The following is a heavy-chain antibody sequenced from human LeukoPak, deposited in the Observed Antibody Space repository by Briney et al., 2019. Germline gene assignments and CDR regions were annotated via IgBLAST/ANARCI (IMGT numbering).Heavy chain of an antibody. V-gene: IGHV3-21*01. CDR1: GFTFSSYS. Sequence: GGSLRLSCAASGFTFSSYSMNWVRQAPGKGLEWVSSISSSSSYIYYADSVKGRFTISRDNAKNSLYLQMNSLRAEDTAVYYCAREHRYYDILTGYNNWFDPWGQGTLVTVSS. CDR3: AREHRYYDILTGYNNWFDP. CDR2: ISSSSSYI. D-gene: IGHD3-9*01. J-gene: IGHJ5*02.